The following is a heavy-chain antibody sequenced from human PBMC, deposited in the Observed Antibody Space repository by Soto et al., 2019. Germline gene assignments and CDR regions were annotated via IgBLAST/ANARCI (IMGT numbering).Heavy chain of an antibody. CDR2: IIPVFRSA. CDR1: GGTFNKFA. V-gene: IGHV1-69*01. CDR3: ARRYCASDNCPLFYYCVDL. D-gene: IGHD2-21*02. J-gene: IGHJ6*02. Sequence: VQLVPSGAEVKKTGSSVKVSCKASGGTFNKFAFSWVRQAPGQGFEWMGGIIPVFRSANYAQRFRGRITITADEYTSTVYLYLNDLRSDDTAVYYCARRYCASDNCPLFYYCVDLWGLGTTVTVSS.